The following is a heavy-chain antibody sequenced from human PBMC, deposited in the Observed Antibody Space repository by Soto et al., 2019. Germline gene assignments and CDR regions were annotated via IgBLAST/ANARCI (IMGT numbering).Heavy chain of an antibody. CDR3: ASNPVIYYQLLCCFDY. J-gene: IGHJ4*02. Sequence: PSETLSLTCTVPGGSISSSSYYWGWIRQPPGEGLEWIGSIYYSGSTYYNPSLKSRVTISVDTSENQFSLKLSSVTAADTAVYYCASNPVIYYQLLCCFDYWGQGALVTVSS. V-gene: IGHV4-39*01. CDR1: GGSISSSSYY. D-gene: IGHD2-2*01. CDR2: IYYSGST.